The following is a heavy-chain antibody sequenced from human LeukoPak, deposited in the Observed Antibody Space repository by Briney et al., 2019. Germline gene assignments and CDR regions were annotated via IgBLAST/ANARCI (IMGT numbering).Heavy chain of an antibody. J-gene: IGHJ2*01. Sequence: SETLSLTCTVSGDSFSAFYWSWLRQSPGTGLEWIGFIHYPASTAYNPSLKSRVTISLETSRNQLSLMLTSLTPADTPLYYCARGSSDVYWYLDVWGRGTLVTVSS. CDR2: IHYPAST. CDR1: GDSFSAFY. V-gene: IGHV4-59*01. CDR3: ARGSSDVYWYLDV. D-gene: IGHD6-19*01.